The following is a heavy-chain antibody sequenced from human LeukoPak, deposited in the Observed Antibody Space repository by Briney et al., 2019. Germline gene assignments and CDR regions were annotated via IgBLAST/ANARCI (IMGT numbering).Heavy chain of an antibody. D-gene: IGHD6-19*01. CDR3: AKDRLFIAVAGTSDY. CDR2: ISGSGGST. Sequence: GGSLRLSCAASGFTFNNYAMSWVRQAPGKGLEWVSAISGSGGSTYYADSVKGRFTISRDNSKNTLYLQMNSLRAEDTAVYYCAKDRLFIAVAGTSDYWGQGTLVTVSS. V-gene: IGHV3-23*01. CDR1: GFTFNNYA. J-gene: IGHJ4*02.